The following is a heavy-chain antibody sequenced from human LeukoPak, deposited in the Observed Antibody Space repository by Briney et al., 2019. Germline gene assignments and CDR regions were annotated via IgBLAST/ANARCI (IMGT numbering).Heavy chain of an antibody. Sequence: SQTLSLIYAISGDRVCSSGATWNCIRQSPSRGLEWLGRTYYRSKWNNDYAVSVESRITINPDISKNQFSLQMNSVTPEDTAVYYCARDLCGRPWEGFDYWGPGTLVTVSS. CDR3: ARDLCGRPWEGFDY. CDR1: GDRVCSSGAT. V-gene: IGHV6-1*01. CDR2: TYYRSKWNN. D-gene: IGHD1-26*01. J-gene: IGHJ4*01.